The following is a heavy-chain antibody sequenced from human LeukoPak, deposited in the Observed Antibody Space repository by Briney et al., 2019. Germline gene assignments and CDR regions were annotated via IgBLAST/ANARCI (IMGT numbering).Heavy chain of an antibody. D-gene: IGHD3-10*01. V-gene: IGHV3-48*03. CDR2: MSGSGTTI. CDR3: ARENPKGTSVDY. CDR1: GFTFSGYE. J-gene: IGHJ4*02. Sequence: HPGGSLRLSCEVSGFTFSGYEMNWCRQAPGKGLDGLSYMSGSGTTIYYADSVKGRFPISRDTAKTSLYLQMNRLRAEDTAVYYCARENPKGTSVDYWGQGTLVTVSS.